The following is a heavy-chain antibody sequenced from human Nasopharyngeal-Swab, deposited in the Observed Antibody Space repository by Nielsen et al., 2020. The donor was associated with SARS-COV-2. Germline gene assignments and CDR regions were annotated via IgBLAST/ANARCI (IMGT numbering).Heavy chain of an antibody. V-gene: IGHV4-61*01. CDR1: GDSVSSSSFY. CDR2: IYYSGST. J-gene: IGHJ3*01. Sequence: SETLSLTCSVSGDSVSSSSFYWSWIRQPPGKGLEWIGYIYYSGSTHYSPSLKSRVTISVDTSKNQFSLKMRSVTAADTAVYYCARERRVTVFGVAKAGHDAFDVWGQGTLVTVSS. CDR3: ARERRVTVFGVAKAGHDAFDV. D-gene: IGHD3-3*01.